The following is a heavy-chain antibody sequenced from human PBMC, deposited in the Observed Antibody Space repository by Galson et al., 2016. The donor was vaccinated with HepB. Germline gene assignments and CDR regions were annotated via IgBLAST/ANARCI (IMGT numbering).Heavy chain of an antibody. CDR2: IYYSGSA. V-gene: IGHV4-30-4*01. J-gene: IGHJ5*02. D-gene: IGHD4-17*01. CDR1: GASLYSGGHL. CDR3: ARNTVTTRDSWFDP. Sequence: TLSLTCTVSGASLYSGGHLWSWIRQPPGKGLEWIGYIYYSGSAYYNASLRSRVTISLEPSENQFSLKLTSVTAADTAVYFCARNTVTTRDSWFDPWGQGTLVTVSS.